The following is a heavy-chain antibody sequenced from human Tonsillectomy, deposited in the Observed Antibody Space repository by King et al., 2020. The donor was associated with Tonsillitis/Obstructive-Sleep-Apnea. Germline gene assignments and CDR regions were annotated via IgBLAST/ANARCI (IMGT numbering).Heavy chain of an antibody. J-gene: IGHJ6*03. CDR3: ARAHRVALKLYYMDV. V-gene: IGHV4-34*01. CDR2: INHSGST. D-gene: IGHD2-15*01. Sequence: VQLQQWGAGLLKPSETLSLTCAVYGGSFSGYYWSWIRQHPGKGLEWIGEINHSGSTNYNPSLKSRVTISVDTSKNQFSLKLSSVTAADTAVYYCARAHRVALKLYYMDVWGKGTTVTVSS. CDR1: GGSFSGYY.